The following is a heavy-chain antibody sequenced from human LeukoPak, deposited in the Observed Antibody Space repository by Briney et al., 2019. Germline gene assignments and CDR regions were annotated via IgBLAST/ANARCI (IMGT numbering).Heavy chain of an antibody. V-gene: IGHV3-66*01. D-gene: IGHD3-22*01. CDR3: ARVTYYYDSSDRTPYGMDV. CDR2: IYSGGST. CDR1: GFTVSSNY. J-gene: IGHJ6*02. Sequence: PGGSLRLSCAASGFTVSSNYMSWVRQAPGKGLEWVSVIYSGGSTYYADSVKGRFTISRDNSKNTLYLQMNSLRAEDTAVYYCARVTYYYDSSDRTPYGMDVWGQGTTVTVSS.